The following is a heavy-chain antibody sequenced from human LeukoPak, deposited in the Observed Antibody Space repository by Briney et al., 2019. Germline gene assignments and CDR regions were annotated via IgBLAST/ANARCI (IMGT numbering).Heavy chain of an antibody. J-gene: IGHJ4*02. CDR1: RFTFSSYE. CDR2: ISSSGSTI. Sequence: GGSLRLSCAASRFTFSSYEMNWVRQAPGKGLEWVSYISSSGSTIYYADSVKGRFTISRDNAKNSLYLQMNSLRAEDTALYYCPTYSPYFEDWGQGTLVTVSS. CDR3: PTYSPYFED. V-gene: IGHV3-48*03. D-gene: IGHD2-15*01.